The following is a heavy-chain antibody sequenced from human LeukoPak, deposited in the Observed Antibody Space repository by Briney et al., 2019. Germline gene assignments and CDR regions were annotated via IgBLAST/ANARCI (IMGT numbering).Heavy chain of an antibody. CDR2: INPSGGST. J-gene: IGHJ6*03. CDR1: GYTFTSYY. V-gene: IGHV1-46*01. Sequence: ASVKVSCKASGYTFTSYYMHWVRQASGQGLEWMGIINPSGGSTSYAQKFQGRVTMTRDTSTSTVYMELSSLRSEDTAVYYCARGGSDCSTTSCYSYYYYYMDVWGKGTTVTVSS. D-gene: IGHD2-2*01. CDR3: ARGGSDCSTTSCYSYYYYYMDV.